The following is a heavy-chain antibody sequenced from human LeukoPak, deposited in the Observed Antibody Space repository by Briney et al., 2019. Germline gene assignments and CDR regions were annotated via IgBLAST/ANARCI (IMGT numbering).Heavy chain of an antibody. CDR1: GDSISSGGYY. Sequence: HSETLSLTCTVSGDSISSGGYYWSWIRQHPGKGLEWIGYIYYSGSTQYTPSLKSRVTISVDTSKNQFSLKLSSVTAADTAVYYCARMNDYGAGGYYFDYWGQGTLVTVSS. J-gene: IGHJ4*02. CDR3: ARMNDYGAGGYYFDY. CDR2: IYYSGST. V-gene: IGHV4-31*03. D-gene: IGHD4-17*01.